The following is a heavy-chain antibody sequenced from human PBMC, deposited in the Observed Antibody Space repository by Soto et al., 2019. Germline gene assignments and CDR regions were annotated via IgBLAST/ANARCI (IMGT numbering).Heavy chain of an antibody. V-gene: IGHV3-23*01. CDR2: ISGSGRTA. D-gene: IGHD6-19*01. CDR3: ARGGAYNGGWFS. CDR1: GFTFGSYA. Sequence: PGGSLRLSCAASGFTFGSYAMNWLRQAPGRGLECVSFISGSGRTAYYADSVKGRFTVSRDNAKNTLYLQMNSLRAEDTAVYFCARGGAYNGGWFSRGTGTLVTGSS. J-gene: IGHJ4*02.